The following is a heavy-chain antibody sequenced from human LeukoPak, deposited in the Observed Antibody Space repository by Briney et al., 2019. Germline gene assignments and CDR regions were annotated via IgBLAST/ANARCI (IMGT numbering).Heavy chain of an antibody. D-gene: IGHD5-24*01. V-gene: IGHV4-59*01. CDR3: ERCVGTNWSYFFDY. CDR2: IYGGGVT. Sequence: PSETLSLTHALSGGSISSFHWNGLGQSPGRGLEWIGYIYGGGVTNYNPSLRFRVTMSIDTSKNKFSLNLKSVTAEDTAVYYCERCVGTNWSYFFDYWGQGTLVTVSS. J-gene: IGHJ4*02. CDR1: GGSISSFH.